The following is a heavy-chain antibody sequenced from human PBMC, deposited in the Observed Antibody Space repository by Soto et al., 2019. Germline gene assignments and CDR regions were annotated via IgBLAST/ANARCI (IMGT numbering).Heavy chain of an antibody. D-gene: IGHD1-7*01. CDR2: IHSSGTT. CDR1: SGSINSFY. J-gene: IGHJ4*02. Sequence: VQLQESGPGLVKPSETLSLNCTVSSGSINSFYWSWIRQPAGKGLEWIGRIHSSGTTNYNPSLKSRVTMSVDTSKNQFSLKLTSVTAADTAVYYCARDRIIGTSYSDYWGQGILVTVSS. CDR3: ARDRIIGTSYSDY. V-gene: IGHV4-4*07.